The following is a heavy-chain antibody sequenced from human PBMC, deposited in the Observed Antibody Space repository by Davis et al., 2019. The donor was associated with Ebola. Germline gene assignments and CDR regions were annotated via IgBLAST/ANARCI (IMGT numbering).Heavy chain of an antibody. CDR3: ARRMYSSSWYEGNWFDP. CDR2: IKQDGSEK. J-gene: IGHJ5*02. CDR1: GFTFSSYS. V-gene: IGHV3-7*01. D-gene: IGHD6-13*01. Sequence: GESLKISCAASGFTFSSYSMSWVRQAPGKGLEWVANIKQDGSEKYYVDSVKGRFTISRDNAKNSLYLQMNSLRAEDTAVYYCARRMYSSSWYEGNWFDPWGQGTLVTVSS.